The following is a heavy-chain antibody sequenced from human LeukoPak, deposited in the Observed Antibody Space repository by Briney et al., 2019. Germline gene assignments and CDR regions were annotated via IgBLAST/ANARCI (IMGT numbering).Heavy chain of an antibody. CDR2: IYYSGST. J-gene: IGHJ4*02. CDR3: ARRLDYFDY. V-gene: IGHV4-39*01. CDR1: GGSISSSSYS. D-gene: IGHD6-19*01. Sequence: SETLSLTCTVSGGSISSSSYSWGWIRQPPGKGLEWIGSIYYSGSTYYNPSLKSRVTISVDTSKNQFSLKLSSVTAADTAVYYCARRLDYFDYWGQGTLVTVSS.